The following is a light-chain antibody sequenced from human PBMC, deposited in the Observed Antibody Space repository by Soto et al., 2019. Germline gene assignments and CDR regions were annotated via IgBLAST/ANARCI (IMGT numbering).Light chain of an antibody. CDR2: AAS. CDR1: QDIAIY. V-gene: IGKV1-9*01. J-gene: IGKJ4*01. Sequence: IHLTQSPSSLSASVGYRVPITCRASQDIAIYLAWYQQKPGEAPKLGIYAASTLYGGVPSRFSGSGSGTDFALTITSLQAEDFATYYCQQLRMYPSTFGGGTKVDIK. CDR3: QQLRMYPST.